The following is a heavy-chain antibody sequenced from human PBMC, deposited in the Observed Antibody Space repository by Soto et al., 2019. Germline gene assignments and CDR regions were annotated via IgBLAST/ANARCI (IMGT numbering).Heavy chain of an antibody. J-gene: IGHJ6*02. D-gene: IGHD6-13*01. CDR1: GFSLSNARMG. Sequence: SGPTLVNPTETLTLTCTVSGFSLSNARMGVSWIRQPPGKALEWLAHIFSNDEKSYSTSLKSRLTISKDTSKSQVVLTMTNMDPVDTATYYCARIRYSSSWNYGMDVWGHGTTVTVSS. V-gene: IGHV2-26*01. CDR3: ARIRYSSSWNYGMDV. CDR2: IFSNDEK.